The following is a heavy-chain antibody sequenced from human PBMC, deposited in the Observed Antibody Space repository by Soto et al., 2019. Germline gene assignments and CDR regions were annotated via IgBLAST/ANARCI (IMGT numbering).Heavy chain of an antibody. Sequence: QVQLQESGPGLVKPSETLSLTCTVSGGSITSYYLSWIRQPPGKGLEWIGYVFHSGITGYNPSLKSRVTIAVDASKNLFSLKLISVTAADTSVYYCAREQNGSTSFDDWGQGTLVTFAA. V-gene: IGHV4-59*01. CDR2: VFHSGIT. CDR1: GGSITSYY. J-gene: IGHJ4*02. D-gene: IGHD2-15*01. CDR3: AREQNGSTSFDD.